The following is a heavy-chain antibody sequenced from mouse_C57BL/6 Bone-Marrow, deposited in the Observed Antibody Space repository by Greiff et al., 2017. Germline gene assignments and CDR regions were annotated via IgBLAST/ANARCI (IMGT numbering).Heavy chain of an antibody. CDR1: GYTFTSYW. CDR2: IDPSDSET. J-gene: IGHJ4*01. CDR3: ARWGGNYEYYYAMDY. D-gene: IGHD2-1*01. V-gene: IGHV1-52*01. Sequence: QVQLQQPGAELVRPGSSVKLSCKASGYTFTSYWMHWVKPRPIQGLEWIGNIDPSDSETHYNQKFKDKATLTVDKSSSTAYMQLSSLTSGDSAVYYCARWGGNYEYYYAMDYWGQGTSVTVAS.